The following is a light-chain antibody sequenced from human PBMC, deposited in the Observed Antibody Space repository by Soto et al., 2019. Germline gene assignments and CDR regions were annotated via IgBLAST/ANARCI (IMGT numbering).Light chain of an antibody. V-gene: IGKV1-5*03. CDR2: KAS. CDR3: QQYNSQPWT. Sequence: DIQMTQSPSTLFASVGDRVTITCRASQSISSWLAWYQQKPGKAPKLLIYKASSLESGVPSRFSGSGSGTELTLTITSLQPDDFATYYCQQYNSQPWTFGQGTKVEIK. J-gene: IGKJ1*01. CDR1: QSISSW.